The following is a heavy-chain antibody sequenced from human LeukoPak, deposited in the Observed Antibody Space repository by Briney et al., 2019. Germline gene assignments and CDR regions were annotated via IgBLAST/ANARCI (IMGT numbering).Heavy chain of an antibody. CDR2: ISSSSSFI. J-gene: IGHJ3*02. V-gene: IGHV3-21*01. Sequence: GGSLRLSCAASGFTFSTYSMNWVRQAPGKGLEWVSSISSSSSFIFYADSLRGRFTISRENAKNSLYLQMNSLRVEDTAVYYCARNADQYSYGDDAFDIWGQGTMVTVSS. D-gene: IGHD5-18*01. CDR1: GFTFSTYS. CDR3: ARNADQYSYGDDAFDI.